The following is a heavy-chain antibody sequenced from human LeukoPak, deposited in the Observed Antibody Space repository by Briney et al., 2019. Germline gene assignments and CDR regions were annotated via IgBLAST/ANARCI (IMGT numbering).Heavy chain of an antibody. V-gene: IGHV1-69*13. CDR2: IIPIFGTA. D-gene: IGHD3-10*01. Sequence: SVKVSSKASGGTFTSYAISRVRQAPGQGLEWMGGIIPIFGTANYAQKFQGRVTITADESTSTAYMELSSLRSEDTAVYYCARDLGSGGAFDYWGQGTLVTVSS. CDR1: GGTFTSYA. J-gene: IGHJ4*02. CDR3: ARDLGSGGAFDY.